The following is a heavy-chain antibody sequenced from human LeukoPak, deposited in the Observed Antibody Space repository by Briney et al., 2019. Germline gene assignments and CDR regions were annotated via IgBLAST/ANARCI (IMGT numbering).Heavy chain of an antibody. Sequence: PSETLSLTCAVYGGSFSGYYWSWIRQPPGKGLEWIGEINHSGSTNYNPSLKSRVTISVDTSKNQFSLKLSSVTAADTAVYYCASARRGDFWSGYYAGCYYYYMDVWGKGPRSPSP. CDR3: ASARRGDFWSGYYAGCYYYYMDV. CDR2: INHSGST. D-gene: IGHD3-3*01. CDR1: GGSFSGYY. V-gene: IGHV4-34*01. J-gene: IGHJ6*03.